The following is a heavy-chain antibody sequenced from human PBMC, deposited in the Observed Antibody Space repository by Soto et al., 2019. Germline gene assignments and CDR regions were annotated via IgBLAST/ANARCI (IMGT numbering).Heavy chain of an antibody. Sequence: QVQLVQSGAEEKKPGASVKVSCKASGYTFTSYAMHWVRQAPGQRLEWMGWINAGNGNTKYSQKFQGXVPMTRXXSASTAYMELSSLRSEDTAVYYCARSIVVVTALDYWGQGTLVTVSS. CDR2: INAGNGNT. J-gene: IGHJ4*02. CDR3: ARSIVVVTALDY. CDR1: GYTFTSYA. D-gene: IGHD2-21*02. V-gene: IGHV1-3*05.